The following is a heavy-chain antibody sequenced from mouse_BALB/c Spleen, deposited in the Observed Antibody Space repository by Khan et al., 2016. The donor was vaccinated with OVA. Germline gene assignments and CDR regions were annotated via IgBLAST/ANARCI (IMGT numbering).Heavy chain of an antibody. J-gene: IGHJ2*01. CDR1: GYSFTNYW. V-gene: IGHV1-5*01. CDR2: IYPENSDT. CDR3: TRSYDSYYFDY. D-gene: IGHD2-4*01. Sequence: VQLKESGTVLARPGASVKMSCKASGYSFTNYWMHWVKQRPGQVLEWVGTIYPENSDTRYNQKFKGKAKLTAVTSASTAYMELSSLTSEDSAVYYCTRSYDSYYFDYWGQGTTLTVSS.